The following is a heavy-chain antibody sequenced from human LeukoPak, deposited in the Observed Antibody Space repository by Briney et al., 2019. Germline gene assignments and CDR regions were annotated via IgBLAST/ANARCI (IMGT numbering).Heavy chain of an antibody. CDR2: ISGNSDYI. V-gene: IGHV3-21*06. Sequence: GGSLRLSCAASGFTFSTYAMNWVRQAPGKGLEWVSSISGNSDYIYYAESLKGRFTISRDNAKNLLYLQLNNLREEDTAVYYCAREKRTMAVVNDYWGQGTLVIVSS. CDR3: AREKRTMAVVNDY. CDR1: GFTFSTYA. D-gene: IGHD2-15*01. J-gene: IGHJ4*02.